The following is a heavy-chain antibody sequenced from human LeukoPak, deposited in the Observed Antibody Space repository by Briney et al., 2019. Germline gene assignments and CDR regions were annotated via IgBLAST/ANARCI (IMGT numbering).Heavy chain of an antibody. CDR2: INPSSGGT. V-gene: IGHV1-2*02. J-gene: IGHJ4*02. CDR1: GYTFTGYY. Sequence: ASVKVSCKASGYTFTGYYMHWVRQAPGQGLEWMGWINPSSGGTNYAQKFQGRVTMTRDTSISTAYMELSRLRSDDTAVYYCASEFPYCSGGSCYSEWGQGTLVTVSS. D-gene: IGHD2-15*01. CDR3: ASEFPYCSGGSCYSE.